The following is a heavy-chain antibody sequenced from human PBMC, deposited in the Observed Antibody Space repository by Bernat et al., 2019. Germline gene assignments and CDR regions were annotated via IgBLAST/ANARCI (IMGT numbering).Heavy chain of an antibody. V-gene: IGHV3-66*02. J-gene: IGHJ4*02. CDR3: ARDPNGYKYFDY. D-gene: IGHD5-24*01. CDR2: IYSGGST. CDR1: GFTVSSNY. Sequence: EVQLVESGGDLVQPGGSLRLSCAVSGFTVSSNYMAWVRQAPGKGLEWVSTIYSGGSTYYADSVKGRFTISRDNSKNTFYLQMNSLRAEDTAVYYCARDPNGYKYFDYWGQGTLVTVSS.